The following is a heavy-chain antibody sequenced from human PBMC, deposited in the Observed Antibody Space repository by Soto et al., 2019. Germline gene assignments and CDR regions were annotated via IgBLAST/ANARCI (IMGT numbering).Heavy chain of an antibody. D-gene: IGHD3-3*01. Sequence: PSETLSLTCAVSGGSFSGYYWSWIRQHPGKGLEWIGYIYYSGSTYYNPSLKSRVTISVDTSKNQFSLKLSSVTAADTAVYYCARSSGSRDFWSGYYYSYYMDVWGKGTTVTVSS. CDR2: IYYSGST. J-gene: IGHJ6*03. V-gene: IGHV4-59*01. CDR1: GGSFSGYY. CDR3: ARSSGSRDFWSGYYYSYYMDV.